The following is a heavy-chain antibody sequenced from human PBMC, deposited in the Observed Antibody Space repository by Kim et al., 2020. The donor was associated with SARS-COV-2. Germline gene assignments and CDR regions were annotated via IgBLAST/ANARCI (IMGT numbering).Heavy chain of an antibody. J-gene: IGHJ4*02. CDR3: ARGSRGGTIDY. D-gene: IGHD1-7*01. V-gene: IGHV4-34*01. CDR2: INHSGST. CDR1: GGSFSGYY. Sequence: SETLSLTCAVYGGSFSGYYWSWIRQPPGKGLEWIGEINHSGSTNYNPSLKSRVTISVDTSTNQSSLKLSSVTAADTAAYYCARGSRGGTIDYWGQGNLVT.